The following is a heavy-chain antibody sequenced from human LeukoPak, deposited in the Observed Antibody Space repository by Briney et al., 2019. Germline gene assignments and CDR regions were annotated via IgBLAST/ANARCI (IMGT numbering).Heavy chain of an antibody. J-gene: IGHJ3*02. D-gene: IGHD3-16*01. V-gene: IGHV3-23*01. CDR2: ISGSGGST. Sequence: GGSLRLSCAASGFKFNTYGMHWVRQAPGKGLEWVSLISGSGGSTYYADSVKGRFTISRDNLKNTLYLQMNSLRAEDTAVFYCAKDRDDYVWGSYLGAFDIWGQGAMVTVSS. CDR3: AKDRDDYVWGSYLGAFDI. CDR1: GFKFNTYG.